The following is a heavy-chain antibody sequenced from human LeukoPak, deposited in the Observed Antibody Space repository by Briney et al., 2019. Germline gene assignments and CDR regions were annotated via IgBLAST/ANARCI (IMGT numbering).Heavy chain of an antibody. Sequence: ASVKVSCKASGYTFTSYAMNWVRQAPGQGLEWMGWINTNTGNPTYAQGFTGRFVFSLDTSVSTAYLQISSLKTEDTAVYYCTRAQLLWFGELSWFDPWGQGTLVTVSS. D-gene: IGHD3-10*01. V-gene: IGHV7-4-1*02. CDR3: TRAQLLWFGELSWFDP. J-gene: IGHJ5*02. CDR2: INTNTGNP. CDR1: GYTFTSYA.